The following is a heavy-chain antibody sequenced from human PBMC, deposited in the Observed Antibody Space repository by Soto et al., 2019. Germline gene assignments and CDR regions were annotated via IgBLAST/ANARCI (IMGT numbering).Heavy chain of an antibody. D-gene: IGHD2-15*01. J-gene: IGHJ4*02. Sequence: SGPTLVNPTHTLTLTCTFSGFSLSTSGMCVSWIRQPPGKALEWLALIDWDDDKYYSTSLKTRLTISKDTSKNQVVLTMTNMDPVDTATYYCARTNYRYCSGGSCYFFDYWGQGTLVTVSS. CDR1: GFSLSTSGMC. CDR3: ARTNYRYCSGGSCYFFDY. V-gene: IGHV2-70*01. CDR2: IDWDDDK.